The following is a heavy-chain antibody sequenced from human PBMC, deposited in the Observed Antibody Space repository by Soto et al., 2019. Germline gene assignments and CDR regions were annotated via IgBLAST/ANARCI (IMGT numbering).Heavy chain of an antibody. CDR1: GFTFSSHS. V-gene: IGHV3-21*01. Sequence: EVQLVESGGGLVKPGGSLRLSCAASGFTFSSHSMNWVRQAPGKGLEWVSSISSSSTYIYYADSVKGRFTISRDNAKNSLYLQMNSLRAEDTAVYYCASHPRDSSGYWYYFDYWSQGTLVTVSS. J-gene: IGHJ4*02. CDR2: ISSSSTYI. CDR3: ASHPRDSSGYWYYFDY. D-gene: IGHD3-22*01.